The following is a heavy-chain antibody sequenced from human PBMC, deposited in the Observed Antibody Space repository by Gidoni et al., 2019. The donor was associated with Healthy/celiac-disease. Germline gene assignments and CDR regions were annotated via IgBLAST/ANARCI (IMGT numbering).Heavy chain of an antibody. V-gene: IGHV3-15*01. Sequence: EVQLVESGGGLVKPVGSLRPSCAAPGFTLSNGWIGWVRQAPGKGLEWVGRIKSKTDGGTTDYAAPVKGRFTISRDDSKNTLYLQMNSLKTEDTAVYYCTTVGGANTRDPVDYWGQGTLVTVSS. D-gene: IGHD1-26*01. J-gene: IGHJ4*02. CDR1: GFTLSNGW. CDR2: IKSKTDGGTT. CDR3: TTVGGANTRDPVDY.